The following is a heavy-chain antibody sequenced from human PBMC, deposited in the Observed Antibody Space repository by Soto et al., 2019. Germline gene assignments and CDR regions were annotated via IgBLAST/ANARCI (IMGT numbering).Heavy chain of an antibody. Sequence: ESGGGLVQPGGSLRLSCAASGFTFSTYWMTWVRQAPGKGLEWVANIKQDGSEKYYVDSVKGRFTISRDNAKNSLYLQMNSLKAEDTAVYYCAREWSPPLAVFDYWGQGTLVTVSS. D-gene: IGHD1-26*01. J-gene: IGHJ4*02. CDR2: IKQDGSEK. CDR1: GFTFSTYW. CDR3: AREWSPPLAVFDY. V-gene: IGHV3-7*03.